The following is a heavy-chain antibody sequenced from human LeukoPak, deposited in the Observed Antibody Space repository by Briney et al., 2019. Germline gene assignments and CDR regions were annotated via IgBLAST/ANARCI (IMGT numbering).Heavy chain of an antibody. V-gene: IGHV3-33*06. CDR1: GFSFSRYG. J-gene: IGHJ4*02. D-gene: IGHD3-10*01. CDR3: AKEYGTASDYNGPFDY. CDR2: IWFDGSNV. Sequence: PGGSLRLSCAASGFSFSRYGMHWVRQAPGKGLELVSGIWFDGSNVNYVDSVRGRFTISPDNPNNTQYLHMNSLREEHTAVYYCAKEYGTASDYNGPFDYWRQGTLVSVSS.